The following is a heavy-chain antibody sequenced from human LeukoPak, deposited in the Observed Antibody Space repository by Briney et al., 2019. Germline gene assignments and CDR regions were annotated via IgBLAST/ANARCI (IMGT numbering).Heavy chain of an antibody. D-gene: IGHD3-10*01. Sequence: ASVKVSCTASGYTFTGYYIHWVRQAPGQGLEWMGQISPNSGGRNYAQKFQGRITMTGDTSISTAYMELSNLISDDTAVYFCAREARGSGNYHYDSWGQGTLVTVSS. CDR1: GYTFTGYY. J-gene: IGHJ4*02. CDR3: AREARGSGNYHYDS. V-gene: IGHV1-2*06. CDR2: ISPNSGGR.